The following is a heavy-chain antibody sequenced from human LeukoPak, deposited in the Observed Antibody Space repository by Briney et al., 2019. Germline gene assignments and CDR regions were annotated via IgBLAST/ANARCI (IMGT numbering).Heavy chain of an antibody. D-gene: IGHD5-24*01. CDR1: GYTFTGYY. V-gene: IGHV1-8*02. CDR2: MNPNSGNT. CDR3: ARELGWLQSISGPHYYYYGMDV. J-gene: IGHJ6*02. Sequence: ASVKVSCKASGYTFTGYYMHWVRQAPGQGLEWMGRMNPNSGNTGYAQKFQGRVTMTRNTSISTAYMELSSLRSEDTAVYYCARELGWLQSISGPHYYYYGMDVWGQGTTVTVSS.